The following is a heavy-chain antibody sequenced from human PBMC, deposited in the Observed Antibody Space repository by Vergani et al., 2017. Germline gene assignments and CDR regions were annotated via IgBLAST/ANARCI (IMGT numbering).Heavy chain of an antibody. CDR1: GGSISSGSYY. D-gene: IGHD3-3*01. Sequence: QVQLQESGPGLVKPSQTLSLPCTVSGGSISSGSYYWSWIRQPAGKGLEWIGRIYTSGSTNYNPSLKSRVTMSVDTSKNQFSLKLSSVTAADTAVYYCASLSTIFGVYWGQGTLVTVSS. CDR2: IYTSGST. CDR3: ASLSTIFGVY. V-gene: IGHV4-61*02. J-gene: IGHJ4*02.